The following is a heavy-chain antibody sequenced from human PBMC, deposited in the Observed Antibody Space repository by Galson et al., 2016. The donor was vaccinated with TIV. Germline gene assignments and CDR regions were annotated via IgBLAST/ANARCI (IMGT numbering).Heavy chain of an antibody. CDR1: GFTVSSNF. Sequence: SLRLSCAASGFTVSSNFMSWVRQAPGKGLEWNSIIYSDGRTYYTESVKGRFTISRDDSRNTLYLQMNALRAEDTAIYYCARELGESASENYYPGFDCWGQGTLVTVSS. D-gene: IGHD3-22*01. V-gene: IGHV3-53*01. CDR2: IYSDGRT. CDR3: ARELGESASENYYPGFDC. J-gene: IGHJ4*02.